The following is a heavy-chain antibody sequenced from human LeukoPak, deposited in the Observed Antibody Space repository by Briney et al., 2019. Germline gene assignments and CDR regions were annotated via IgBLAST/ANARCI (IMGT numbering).Heavy chain of an antibody. D-gene: IGHD6-13*01. Sequence: GGSLRLSCAASGFTFSSYGMHWVRQAPDKGLEWVAFIRYDGSNKYYADSVKGRFTISRDNSKNTLYLQMNSLRAEDTAVYYCAKLSSSWPDFDYWGQGTLVTVSS. CDR3: AKLSSSWPDFDY. CDR2: IRYDGSNK. V-gene: IGHV3-30*02. CDR1: GFTFSSYG. J-gene: IGHJ4*02.